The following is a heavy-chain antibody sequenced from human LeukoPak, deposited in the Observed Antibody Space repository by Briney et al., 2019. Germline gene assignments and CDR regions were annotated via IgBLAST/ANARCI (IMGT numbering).Heavy chain of an antibody. CDR3: ARVEFGSGYYFHYYYMDV. D-gene: IGHD3-22*01. CDR1: GGSISSYY. CDR2: IYYSGST. V-gene: IGHV4-59*01. J-gene: IGHJ6*03. Sequence: KPSETPSLTCTVSGGSISSYYWSWIRQPPRKGLEWIGYIYYSGSTNYNPSLKSRVTISVDTSKNQFSLKLSSVTAADTAVYYCARVEFGSGYYFHYYYMDVWGKGTTVTVSS.